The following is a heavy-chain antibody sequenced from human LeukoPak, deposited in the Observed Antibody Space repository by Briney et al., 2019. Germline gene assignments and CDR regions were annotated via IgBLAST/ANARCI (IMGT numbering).Heavy chain of an antibody. V-gene: IGHV1-69*13. CDR3: ARVGLSIIRRYQLQSPGHYYGMDV. CDR1: GYTFTSYG. J-gene: IGHJ6*02. Sequence: GASVKVSCKASGYTFTSYGISWVRQAPGQGLEWMGGIIPIFGTANYAQKFQGRVTITADESTSTAYMELSSLRSEDTAVYYCARVGLSIIRRYQLQSPGHYYGMDVWGQGTTVTVSS. D-gene: IGHD2-2*01. CDR2: IIPIFGTA.